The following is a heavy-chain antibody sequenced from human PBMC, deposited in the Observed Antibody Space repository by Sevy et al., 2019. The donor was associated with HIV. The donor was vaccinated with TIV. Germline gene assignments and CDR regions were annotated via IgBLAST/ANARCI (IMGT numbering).Heavy chain of an antibody. CDR2: MNPNSGNT. CDR1: GYRFSSSH. J-gene: IGHJ5*02. CDR3: ARGLSGS. V-gene: IGHV1-8*01. Sequence: ASVKVSCKASGYRFSSSHINWVRQATGQGLEWMGWMNPNSGNTGYAQKFQGRVTMTRNTSISTAYMELTNLRSDDTAVYYCARGLSGSWGQGTLVTVSS. D-gene: IGHD5-12*01.